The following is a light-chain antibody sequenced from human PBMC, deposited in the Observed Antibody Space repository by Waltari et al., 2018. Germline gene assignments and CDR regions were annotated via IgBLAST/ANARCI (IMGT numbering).Light chain of an antibody. CDR1: SSYNL. Sequence: QSALTQPASVSGSPGQPITISCTGTSSYNLVSWYQQYPGEAPKVVIFEDTKRPSGVSNRFSVSKSGNTASLTISGLQAEDEADYYCCSHTGSNTWVFGGGTKVTVL. V-gene: IGLV2-23*01. CDR3: CSHTGSNTWV. J-gene: IGLJ3*02. CDR2: EDT.